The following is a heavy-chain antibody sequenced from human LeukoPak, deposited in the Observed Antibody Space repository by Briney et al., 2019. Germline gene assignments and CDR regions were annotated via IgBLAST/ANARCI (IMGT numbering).Heavy chain of an antibody. D-gene: IGHD6-19*01. CDR3: ARGGSGWYHPPDY. J-gene: IGHJ4*02. Sequence: ASVKVSCKASGYISTTHYMYWVRQAPGQGLEWMGKINPSGGSTTYAQKFQGRVTMTRDTSTSTVYMELSSLRSEDTAVYYCARGGSGWYHPPDYWGQGTLVTVSS. V-gene: IGHV1-46*01. CDR2: INPSGGST. CDR1: GYISTTHY.